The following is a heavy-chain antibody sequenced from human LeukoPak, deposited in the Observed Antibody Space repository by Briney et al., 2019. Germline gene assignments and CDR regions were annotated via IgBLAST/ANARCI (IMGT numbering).Heavy chain of an antibody. CDR2: IRYDGSNI. Sequence: PGGSLRLSCAASGFTFSSYGMHWVRQAPGEGLEWVAFIRYDGSNIYYADSVKGRFTISRDNSKNTLYLQMNSLRAEDTAVYYCAKDLALVTPSAFDIWGQGTMVTVSS. D-gene: IGHD4-23*01. V-gene: IGHV3-30*02. J-gene: IGHJ3*02. CDR1: GFTFSSYG. CDR3: AKDLALVTPSAFDI.